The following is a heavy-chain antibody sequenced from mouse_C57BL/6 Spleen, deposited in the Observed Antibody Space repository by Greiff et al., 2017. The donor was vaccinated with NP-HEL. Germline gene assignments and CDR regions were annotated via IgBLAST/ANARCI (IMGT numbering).Heavy chain of an antibody. CDR1: GFTFSSYG. Sequence: EVQGVESGGDLVKPGGSLKLSCAASGFTFSSYGMSWVRQTPDKRLEWVATISSGGSYTYYPDSVKGRFTISRDNAKNTLYLRMSSLEAEDTDMYYCARHSPRPYAMDYWGQGTSVTVSS. V-gene: IGHV5-6*01. CDR3: ARHSPRPYAMDY. J-gene: IGHJ4*01. CDR2: ISSGGSYT.